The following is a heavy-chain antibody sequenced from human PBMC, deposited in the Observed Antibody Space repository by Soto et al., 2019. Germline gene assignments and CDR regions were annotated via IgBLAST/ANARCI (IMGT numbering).Heavy chain of an antibody. Sequence: QITLKESGPTLVKPTQTLTLTCTFSGFSLSTIGVGVGWIRQPPGKALEWLALIYWDDDKRYSPSLKSRLTVTKDNSKNQVVLTLTNMDLVDTATYYCVQSRCGGYCLHSYSSQSYYGLDVWGQGTTVTVSS. V-gene: IGHV2-5*02. CDR1: GFSLSTIGVG. J-gene: IGHJ6*02. CDR2: IYWDDDK. CDR3: VQSRCGGYCLHSYSSQSYYGLDV. D-gene: IGHD2-21*02.